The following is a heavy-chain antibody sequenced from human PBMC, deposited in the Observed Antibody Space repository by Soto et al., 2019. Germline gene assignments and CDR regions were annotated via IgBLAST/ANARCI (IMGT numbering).Heavy chain of an antibody. CDR3: ARHTQFGSAWGGDH. Sequence: QPQLQESGPGLVKSSETLSLSCTVPGDSVSSSRFSWGWIRQPPGKGLEYIGIIYRGTSYYNSSLKSRVTIVVDTSKNQFSLRLTSAIAADTAVYYCARHTQFGSAWGGDHWGQGTLVTVSS. CDR2: IYRGTS. D-gene: IGHD6-19*01. V-gene: IGHV4-39*01. CDR1: GDSVSSSRFS. J-gene: IGHJ4*02.